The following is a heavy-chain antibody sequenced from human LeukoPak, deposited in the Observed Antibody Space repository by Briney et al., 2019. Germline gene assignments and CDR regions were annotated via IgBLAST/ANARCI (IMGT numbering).Heavy chain of an antibody. CDR3: TSYYDSSGYSYDAFDI. CDR2: IRSKANSYAT. J-gene: IGHJ3*02. V-gene: IGHV3-73*01. Sequence: PGGSLRLSCAASGFTFGGSAMHWVRQASGKGLEWVGRIRSKANSYATAYAASVKGRFTISRDDSKNTAYLQMNSLKTEDTAVYYCTSYYDSSGYSYDAFDIWGQGTMVTVSS. D-gene: IGHD3-22*01. CDR1: GFTFGGSA.